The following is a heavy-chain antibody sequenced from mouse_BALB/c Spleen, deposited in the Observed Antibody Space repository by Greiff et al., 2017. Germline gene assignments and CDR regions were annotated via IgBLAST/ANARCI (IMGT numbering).Heavy chain of an antibody. CDR2: ISNGGGST. CDR1: GFTFSSYT. Sequence: EVQVVESGGGLVQPGGSLKLSCAASGFTFSSYTMSWVRQTPEKRLEWVAYISNGGGSTYYPDTVKGRFTISRDNAKNTLYLQMSSLKSEDTAMYYCASNYDAMDYWGQGTSVTVSS. V-gene: IGHV5-12-2*01. CDR3: ASNYDAMDY. J-gene: IGHJ4*01.